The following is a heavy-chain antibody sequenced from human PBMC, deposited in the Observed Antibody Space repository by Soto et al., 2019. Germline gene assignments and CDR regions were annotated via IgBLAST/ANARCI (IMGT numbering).Heavy chain of an antibody. Sequence: QVQLVQSGTEVKKPGDSVRVSCKSSGYTFTSHGISWVRQAPGQGLEWMGWISPYDGDTNYAQDLQGRVTVTTDTSTSTAYMDLMSLRSDDTAVYYCARDHGGSYQADSFDPWGQGTLVIVSS. CDR3: ARDHGGSYQADSFDP. CDR1: GYTFTSHG. CDR2: ISPYDGDT. V-gene: IGHV1-18*01. D-gene: IGHD1-26*01. J-gene: IGHJ5*02.